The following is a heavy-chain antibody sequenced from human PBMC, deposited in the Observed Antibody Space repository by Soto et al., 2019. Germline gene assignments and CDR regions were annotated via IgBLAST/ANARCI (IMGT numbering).Heavy chain of an antibody. CDR3: ARDQVGDGYTTFDY. D-gene: IGHD5-12*01. J-gene: IGHJ4*02. V-gene: IGHV3-33*01. CDR2: IWYDGSNK. Sequence: GGSLRLSCAASGFTFSSYGMHWVRQAPGKGLEWVAVIWYDGSNKYNADSVKGRFTISRDNSKNTLYLQMNSLRAEDTAVYYCARDQVGDGYTTFDYWGQGTLVTVSS. CDR1: GFTFSSYG.